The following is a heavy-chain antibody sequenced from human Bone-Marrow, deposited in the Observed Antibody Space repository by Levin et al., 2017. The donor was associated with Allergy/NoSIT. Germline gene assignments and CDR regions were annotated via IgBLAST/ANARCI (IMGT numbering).Heavy chain of an antibody. V-gene: IGHV3-23*05. CDR3: AKGSDSDFWSGYPFDY. D-gene: IGHD3-3*01. J-gene: IGHJ4*02. Sequence: LSLTCAGSGFSFSSYIMNWVRQAPGKGLQWVSGINSRGGSTYFADSVKGRFSISRDNSKKTLYLQMNNLKAEDTAIYYCAKGSDSDFWSGYPFDYWGQGTLVSVSS. CDR1: GFSFSSYI. CDR2: INSRGGST.